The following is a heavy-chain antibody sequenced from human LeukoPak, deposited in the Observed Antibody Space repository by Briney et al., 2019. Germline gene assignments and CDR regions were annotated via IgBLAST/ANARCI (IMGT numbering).Heavy chain of an antibody. V-gene: IGHV3-30-3*02. CDR1: GFTFSSYA. Sequence: GGSLRLSCAASGFTFSSYAMHWVRQAPGKGLEWVAVISYDGTNKYYADSVKGRFTISRDNSKNTLYLQMNSLRAEDTAVYYCAKNRGAGSHYYYHMNVWGKGTTVTVSS. D-gene: IGHD1-26*01. CDR3: AKNRGAGSHYYYHMNV. CDR2: ISYDGTNK. J-gene: IGHJ6*03.